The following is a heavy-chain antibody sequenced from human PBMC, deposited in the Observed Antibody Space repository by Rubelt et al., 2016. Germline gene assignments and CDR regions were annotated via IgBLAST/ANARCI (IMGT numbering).Heavy chain of an antibody. J-gene: IGHJ4*02. CDR2: ITHSGST. Sequence: QVQLQQWGAGLLKPSETLSVTCAVSGGSLSGFSWSWIRQPPGKGLEWIGEITHSGSTNYNSSLKSRVNMPVDTSKNQFSLKLSSVTAADTAGYYCARGRAGSSSSWGQGTLVTVSS. D-gene: IGHD6-6*01. V-gene: IGHV4-34*02. CDR3: ARGRAGSSSS. CDR1: GGSLSGFS.